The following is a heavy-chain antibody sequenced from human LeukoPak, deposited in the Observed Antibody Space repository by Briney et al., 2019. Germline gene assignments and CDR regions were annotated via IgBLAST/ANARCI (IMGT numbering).Heavy chain of an antibody. CDR1: GFTFSNYA. J-gene: IGHJ4*02. CDR2: MRSDGSTK. D-gene: IGHD3-22*01. Sequence: GGSLILSCAASGFTFSNYAMHWVRQAPGKGLEWVAYMRSDGSTKYYADSVKGRFTISRDNSKNTLYVQMNSLRAEATAVYYCAKGYDSSGFYLDYWGQGTLVTVSS. CDR3: AKGYDSSGFYLDY. V-gene: IGHV3-30*02.